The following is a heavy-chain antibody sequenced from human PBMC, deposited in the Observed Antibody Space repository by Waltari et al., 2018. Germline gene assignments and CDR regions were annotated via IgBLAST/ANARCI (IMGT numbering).Heavy chain of an antibody. V-gene: IGHV4-39*02. CDR3: ARDYDFWSGYYPRFDY. D-gene: IGHD3-3*01. J-gene: IGHJ4*02. CDR1: GGSISSSSYY. Sequence: QLQLQESGPGLVKPSETLSLTCTVSGGSISSSSYYWGWIRPPPGKGLEWIGSIYYSGSTYYNPSLKSRVTISVDTSKNQFSLKLSSVTAADTAVYYCARDYDFWSGYYPRFDYWGQGTLVTVSS. CDR2: IYYSGST.